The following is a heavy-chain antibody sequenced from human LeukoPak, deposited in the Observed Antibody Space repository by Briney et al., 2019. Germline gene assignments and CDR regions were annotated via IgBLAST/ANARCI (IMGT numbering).Heavy chain of an antibody. V-gene: IGHV1-18*01. J-gene: IGHJ4*02. Sequence: ASVTVSSTPSGYTFTIYGISWVRQAPGQGLEWMGWINPHSGATKYGQKFQGRVTETRDTAISTAYMEVTRLNSDDTAIYYCARDFFSEITYHGEIAYFDQWGPGTLVSVSS. CDR2: INPHSGAT. D-gene: IGHD3-16*01. CDR1: GYTFTIYG. CDR3: ARDFFSEITYHGEIAYFDQ.